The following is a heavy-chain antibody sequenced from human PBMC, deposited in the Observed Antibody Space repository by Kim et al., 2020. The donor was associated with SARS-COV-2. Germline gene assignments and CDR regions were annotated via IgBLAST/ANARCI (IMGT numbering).Heavy chain of an antibody. V-gene: IGHV3-23*01. J-gene: IGHJ5*02. Sequence: KGRFTISRDNYKNTLYLQMNSLRAEDTAVFYCAKDRDGVVVAGENWFDPWGQGTLVTVSA. CDR3: AKDRDGVVVAGENWFDP. D-gene: IGHD2-15*01.